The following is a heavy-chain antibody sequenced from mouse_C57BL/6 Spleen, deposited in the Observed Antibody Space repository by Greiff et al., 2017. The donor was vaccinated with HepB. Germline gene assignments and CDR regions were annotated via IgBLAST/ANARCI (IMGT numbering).Heavy chain of an antibody. CDR1: GYTFTSYW. CDR2: IDPNSGGT. Sequence: QVQLQQPGAELVKPGASVKLSCKASGYTFTSYWMHWVKQRPGRGLEWIGRIDPNSGGTKYNEKFKSKATLTVDTSSSTTYMQLSSLTSEDSAVYYCARAAPYYYGSSLYWYFDVWGTGTTVTVSS. V-gene: IGHV1-62-3*01. CDR3: ARAAPYYYGSSLYWYFDV. J-gene: IGHJ1*03. D-gene: IGHD1-1*01.